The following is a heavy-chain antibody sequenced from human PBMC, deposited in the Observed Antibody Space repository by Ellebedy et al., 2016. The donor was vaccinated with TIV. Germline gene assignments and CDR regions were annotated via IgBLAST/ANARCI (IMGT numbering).Heavy chain of an antibody. CDR3: ARVLRFGLYFDL. D-gene: IGHD5-12*01. CDR1: GFTFSDYY. Sequence: GESLKISCAASGFTFSDYYMSWIRQAPGKGLEWVSYISSSSSYTNYADSVKGRFTISRDNAKNSLYLQMNSLRVEDSAMYYCARVLRFGLYFDLWGRGTLVTVSS. V-gene: IGHV3-11*05. CDR2: ISSSSSYT. J-gene: IGHJ2*01.